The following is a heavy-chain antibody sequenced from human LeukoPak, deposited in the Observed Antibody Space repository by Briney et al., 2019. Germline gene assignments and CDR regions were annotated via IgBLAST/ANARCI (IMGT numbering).Heavy chain of an antibody. CDR3: ARESESGSGYYYYDY. CDR1: GGSISSGDYY. V-gene: IGHV4-30-4*02. Sequence: SETLSLTCTVSGGSISSGDYYWSWIRQPPGKGLEWIGYIYYSGSTYYNPSLKSRVTISVDTSKNQFSLKLSSVTAADTAVYYCARESESGSGYYYYDYWGQGTLVTVSS. D-gene: IGHD3-22*01. J-gene: IGHJ4*02. CDR2: IYYSGST.